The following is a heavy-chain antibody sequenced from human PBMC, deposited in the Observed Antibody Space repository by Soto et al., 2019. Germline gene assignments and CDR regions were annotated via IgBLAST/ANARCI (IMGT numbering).Heavy chain of an antibody. D-gene: IGHD3-10*01. CDR3: ARAMVRGKNYYGVDV. J-gene: IGHJ6*02. Sequence: EVQLVQSGAEVKKPGESLKISCKGSGYSFTNYWIGWVRQMPGKGLEWVGIIYPGDSDTRYSPSFQGQVTISADKSISNAYLQWSSLKASDTAMYYCARAMVRGKNYYGVDVWGQGTTVTVSS. CDR1: GYSFTNYW. CDR2: IYPGDSDT. V-gene: IGHV5-51*03.